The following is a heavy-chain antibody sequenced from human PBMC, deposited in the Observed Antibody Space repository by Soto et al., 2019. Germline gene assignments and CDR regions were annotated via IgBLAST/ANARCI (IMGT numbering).Heavy chain of an antibody. J-gene: IGHJ6*02. Sequence: NPSETLSLTCAVYGGSFSGYYWSWIRQPPGKGLEWIGEINHSGSTNYNPSLKSRVTISVDTSKNQFSLKLSSVTAADTAVYYCARMKSYYDSSGTTFGYYYYGMDVWGQGTKVTVYS. D-gene: IGHD3-22*01. CDR2: INHSGST. CDR1: GGSFSGYY. CDR3: ARMKSYYDSSGTTFGYYYYGMDV. V-gene: IGHV4-34*01.